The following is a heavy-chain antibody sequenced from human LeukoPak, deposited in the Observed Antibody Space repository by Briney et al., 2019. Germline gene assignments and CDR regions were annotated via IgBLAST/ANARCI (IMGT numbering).Heavy chain of an antibody. CDR3: TRDRSRAEDD. V-gene: IGHV3-74*01. CDR1: GFTFSSYW. D-gene: IGHD1-14*01. J-gene: IGHJ4*02. CDR2: IKSDGST. Sequence: GGSLRLSCAASGFTFSSYWMHWVRQAPGKGLVWVSRIKSDGSTNYVDSVKGRFTISRDNANNLLYLQMNSLRGEDTAVYYCTRDRSRAEDDWGQGTLVTVSS.